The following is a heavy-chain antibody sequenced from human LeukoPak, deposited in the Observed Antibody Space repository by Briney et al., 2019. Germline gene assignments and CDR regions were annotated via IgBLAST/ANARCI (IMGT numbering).Heavy chain of an antibody. D-gene: IGHD1-26*01. V-gene: IGHV4-39*01. Sequence: SETLSLTCTVSGGSISSSSYYWGWLRQPPGKGLEWIGSIYYSGSAYYNPSLTSRVTISADTPKNQFSLNLTSVTAADTAVYYCARRRGSYRDYWGQGTLVTVSS. CDR2: IYYSGSA. CDR1: GGSISSSSYY. CDR3: ARRRGSYRDY. J-gene: IGHJ4*02.